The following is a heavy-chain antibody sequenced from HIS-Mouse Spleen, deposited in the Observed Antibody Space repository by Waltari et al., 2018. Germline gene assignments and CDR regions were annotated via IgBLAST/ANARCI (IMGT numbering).Heavy chain of an antibody. V-gene: IGHV3-48*01. CDR1: GFPFSSYS. CDR2: ISSSSSTM. Sequence: EVQLVESGGGLVQPGGSLRLSCAAPGFPFSSYSMNWVRQAQGREVEWVSYISSSSSTMYYVDSVKGRFTISRDNCKNSLYLQMNSLSTEDAAVYYCARGASGSYYLVSVSDYWGQGTLVTVSS. CDR3: ARGASGSYYLVSVSDY. J-gene: IGHJ4*02. D-gene: IGHD1-26*01.